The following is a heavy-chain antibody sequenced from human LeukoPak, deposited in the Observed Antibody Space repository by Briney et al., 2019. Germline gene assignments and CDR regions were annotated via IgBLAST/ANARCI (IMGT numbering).Heavy chain of an antibody. CDR3: ARTHLYYGMDV. CDR2: IFYSGST. V-gene: IGHV4-39*01. CDR1: GGSIHSSSYH. Sequence: TTSETLSLTCSVSGGSIHSSSYHWGWIRQPPGKGLDWIGSIFYSGSTYYKPSLKSRVTISVDTSNNQFSLKLSSVTAADTAVYYCARTHLYYGMDVWGQGTTVTVSS. J-gene: IGHJ6*02.